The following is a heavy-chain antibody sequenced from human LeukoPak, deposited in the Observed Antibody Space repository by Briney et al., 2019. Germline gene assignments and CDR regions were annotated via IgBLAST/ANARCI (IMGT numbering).Heavy chain of an antibody. CDR1: GGSISSYY. CDR3: ARGTQLYIPVNWFDP. D-gene: IGHD2-2*02. V-gene: IGHV4-59*01. J-gene: IGHJ5*02. Sequence: SETLSLTCTVSGGSISSYYWSWIRQPPGKGLEWIGYIYYSGSTNYNPSLKSRVTIPVDTSKNQFSLKLSSVTAADTAVYYCARGTQLYIPVNWFDPWGQGTLVTASS. CDR2: IYYSGST.